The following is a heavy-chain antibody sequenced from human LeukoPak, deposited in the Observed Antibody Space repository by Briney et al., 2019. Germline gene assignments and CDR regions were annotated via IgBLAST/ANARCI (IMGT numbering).Heavy chain of an antibody. V-gene: IGHV4-59*08. J-gene: IGHJ4*02. CDR1: GGSITSYY. Sequence: SETLSLTCTVSGGSITSYYWSWIRQPPGKGLEWIVSIYYSGSTNYNPSFKSRVTISLDTSKNQFSLKLSSVTAADTAVYYCARHPTVVNPFDSWGQGALVTVSS. CDR3: ARHPTVVNPFDS. CDR2: IYYSGST. D-gene: IGHD4-23*01.